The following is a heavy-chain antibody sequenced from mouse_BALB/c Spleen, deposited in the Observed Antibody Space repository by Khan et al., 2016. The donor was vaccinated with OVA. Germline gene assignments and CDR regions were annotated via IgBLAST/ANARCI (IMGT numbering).Heavy chain of an antibody. V-gene: IGHV2-9*02. D-gene: IGHD1-3*01. Sequence: QVQLKQSGPGLVAPSQTLSITYTVSGFSLSNYGVHWVRQPPGKGLEWLGVIWAGGSTNHNSALMSRLSISKDDSKSQVFLKMNSLQTDDTAMYYCARAFYNGAWFAYWGRGTLVTVSA. CDR3: ARAFYNGAWFAY. J-gene: IGHJ3*01. CDR2: IWAGGST. CDR1: GFSLSNYG.